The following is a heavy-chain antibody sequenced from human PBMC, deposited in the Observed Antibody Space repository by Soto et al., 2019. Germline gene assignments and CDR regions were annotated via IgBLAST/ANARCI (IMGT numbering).Heavy chain of an antibody. Sequence: LSLTCTVSGGSISSYYWSWIRQAPGKGLEWVSYISSSSSYTNHADSVKGRFTISRDNAKNSLYLQMNSLRAEDTAVYYCARDDVITFGGVPLDYWGQGTLVTVSS. J-gene: IGHJ4*02. CDR2: ISSSSSYT. D-gene: IGHD3-16*01. CDR3: ARDDVITFGGVPLDY. CDR1: GGSISSYY. V-gene: IGHV3-11*06.